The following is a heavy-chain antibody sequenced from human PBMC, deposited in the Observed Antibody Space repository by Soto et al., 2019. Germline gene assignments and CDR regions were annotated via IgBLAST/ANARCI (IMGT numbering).Heavy chain of an antibody. CDR2: IIDSGSSI. Sequence: LSCAASGFTFSSCAMGWVRQAPGKGLEWVSDIIDSGSSIYYADSVKGRFTISRDNAKKSLYLQMNSLRAEDTAVYYCARSIAAAGRTIDYWGQGTLVSVSS. D-gene: IGHD6-13*01. V-gene: IGHV3-23*01. CDR3: ARSIAAAGRTIDY. CDR1: GFTFSSCA. J-gene: IGHJ4*02.